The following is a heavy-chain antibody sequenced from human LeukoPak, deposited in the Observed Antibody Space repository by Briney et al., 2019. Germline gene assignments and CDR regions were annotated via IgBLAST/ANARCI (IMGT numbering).Heavy chain of an antibody. J-gene: IGHJ5*02. V-gene: IGHV3-53*05. CDR2: IYSGGST. D-gene: IGHD3-22*01. CDR1: GFTVSSNY. CDR3: AKDSYYDSSGSFDP. Sequence: GGSLRLSCAASGFTVSSNYMSWVRQAPGKGLEGVSVIYSGGSTYYADSVKGRFTISRDNSKNTLYLQMNSLRAEDTALYYCAKDSYYDSSGSFDPWGQGTLVTVSS.